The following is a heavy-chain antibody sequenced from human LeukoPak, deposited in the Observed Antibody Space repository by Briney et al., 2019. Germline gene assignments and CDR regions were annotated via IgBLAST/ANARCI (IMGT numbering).Heavy chain of an antibody. V-gene: IGHV3-21*01. CDR1: GFTFSSYS. CDR2: INSSSSYI. CDR3: ARDVTFNSFDY. J-gene: IGHJ4*02. Sequence: GGSLRLSCAASGFTFSSYSMNWVRQAPGKGLEWVSSINSSSSYIYYADSVKGRFTISRDNAKNSLYLQMNSLRAEDTAVYYCARDVTFNSFDYWGQGTLVTVSS. D-gene: IGHD2-21*02.